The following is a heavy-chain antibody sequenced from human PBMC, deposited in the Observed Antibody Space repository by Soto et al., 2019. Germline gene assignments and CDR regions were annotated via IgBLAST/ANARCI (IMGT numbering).Heavy chain of an antibody. D-gene: IGHD1-20*01. CDR3: TTDISRAAWDY. J-gene: IGHJ4*02. Sequence: GGSLRLSCAASGFTFSNAWMSWVRQAPGKGLEWVGRIKSKADGGATDYAAPVNGRFTISRDDSKNTLSLQMNSLKTEDTAVYYCTTDISRAAWDYWGQGTLVTVPS. V-gene: IGHV3-15*01. CDR1: GFTFSNAW. CDR2: IKSKADGGAT.